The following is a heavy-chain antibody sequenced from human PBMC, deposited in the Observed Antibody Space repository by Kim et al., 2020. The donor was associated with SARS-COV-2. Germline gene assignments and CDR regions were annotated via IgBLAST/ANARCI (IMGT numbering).Heavy chain of an antibody. J-gene: IGHJ5*02. CDR1: GFSFSDYY. Sequence: GGSLRLSCAASGFSFSDYYMSWIRQAPGKGLEWLSYINGRGDYTNYSDSVKGRFTISRDNAKNSLSLQMNSLRAEDAAVYFCPRQVAGGLMVVTASAPYFDPWGQGTLVTVSS. D-gene: IGHD2-21*02. CDR2: INGRGDYT. CDR3: PRQVAGGLMVVTASAPYFDP. V-gene: IGHV3-11*03.